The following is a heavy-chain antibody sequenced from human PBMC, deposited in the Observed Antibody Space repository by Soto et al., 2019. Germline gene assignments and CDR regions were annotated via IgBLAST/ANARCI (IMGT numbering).Heavy chain of an antibody. CDR2: INHSGST. D-gene: IGHD3-3*01. CDR3: ARGLEVRFLEWLAKGRNYYYYGMDV. Sequence: SETLSLTCAVYGGSFSGYYWSWIRQPPGKGLEWIGEINHSGSTNYNPSLKSRVTISVDTSKNQFSLKLSSVTAADTAVYYCARGLEVRFLEWLAKGRNYYYYGMDVWGQGTTVPSP. J-gene: IGHJ6*02. CDR1: GGSFSGYY. V-gene: IGHV4-34*01.